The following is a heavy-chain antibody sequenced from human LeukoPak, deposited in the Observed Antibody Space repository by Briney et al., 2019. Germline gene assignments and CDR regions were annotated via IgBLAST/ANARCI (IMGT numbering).Heavy chain of an antibody. CDR1: GGSISSYY. CDR3: ARARSGSYYYYNYYYGMDV. D-gene: IGHD3-10*01. J-gene: IGHJ6*02. Sequence: SETLSLTCTASGGSISSYYWSWIRQPPGKGLEWIGYIYYSGSTNYNPSLKSRVTISVDTSKNQFSLKLSSVTAADTAVYYCARARSGSYYYYNYYYGMDVWGQGTTVTVSS. CDR2: IYYSGST. V-gene: IGHV4-59*01.